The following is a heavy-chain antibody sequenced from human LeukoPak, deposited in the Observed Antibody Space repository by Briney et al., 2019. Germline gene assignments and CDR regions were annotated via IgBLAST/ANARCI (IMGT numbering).Heavy chain of an antibody. J-gene: IGHJ6*02. Sequence: SKTLSLTCTVSGGSISSYYWSWIRQPPGKGLEWIGYIYYSGSTNYNPSLKSRVTISVDTSKNQFSLKLSSVTAADTAVYYCARDPGPLTYYYGSGSYYNYYGMDVWGQGTTVTVSS. CDR1: GGSISSYY. V-gene: IGHV4-59*01. CDR2: IYYSGST. D-gene: IGHD3-10*01. CDR3: ARDPGPLTYYYGSGSYYNYYGMDV.